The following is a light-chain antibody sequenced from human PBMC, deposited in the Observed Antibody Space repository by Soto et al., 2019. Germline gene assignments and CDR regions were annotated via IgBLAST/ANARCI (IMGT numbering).Light chain of an antibody. Sequence: QSALTQPVSVFGSPGQSITISCTGTSSDVGGYNFVSWYQQRPGNAPKVIIYDVNNRPSGVSSRFSGSKSGNTASLTISGLQAEDEADYYCSSFTNSNTRMFGGGTQLTVL. CDR2: DVN. V-gene: IGLV2-14*03. CDR1: SSDVGGYNF. J-gene: IGLJ3*02. CDR3: SSFTNSNTRM.